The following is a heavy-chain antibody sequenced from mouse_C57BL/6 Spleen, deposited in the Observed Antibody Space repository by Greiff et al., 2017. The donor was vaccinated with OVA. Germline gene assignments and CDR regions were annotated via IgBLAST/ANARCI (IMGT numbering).Heavy chain of an antibody. Sequence: QVQLKESGAELVKPGASVKMSCKASGYTFTTYPIEWMKQNHGKSLEWIGNFHPYNDDTKYNEKFKGKATLTVEKSSSTVYLELSRLTSDDSAVYYCARSGYSNYVFAYWGQGTLVTVSA. D-gene: IGHD2-5*01. J-gene: IGHJ3*01. CDR3: ARSGYSNYVFAY. CDR1: GYTFTTYP. V-gene: IGHV1-47*01. CDR2: FHPYNDDT.